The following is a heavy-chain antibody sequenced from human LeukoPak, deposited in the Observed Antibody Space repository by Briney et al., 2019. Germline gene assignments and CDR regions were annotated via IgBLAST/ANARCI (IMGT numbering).Heavy chain of an antibody. V-gene: IGHV3-7*01. J-gene: IGHJ4*02. CDR3: ARDLTIRAAYY. CDR1: GFTFSSYW. Sequence: PGGSLRLSCAASGFTFSSYWMSWVRQAPGKGLEWVANINQDGSEKYYVDSVKGRFTISRDNAKNSLYLQMNSLRAEDTAVYYCARDLTIRAAYYWGQGALVTVSS. D-gene: IGHD4/OR15-4a*01. CDR2: INQDGSEK.